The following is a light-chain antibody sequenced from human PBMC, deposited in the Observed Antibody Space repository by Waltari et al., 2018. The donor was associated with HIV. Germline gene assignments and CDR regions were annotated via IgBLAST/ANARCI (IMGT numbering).Light chain of an antibody. CDR2: AAS. CDR1: QTISSN. Sequence: EIVMTQSPATLSVSPGERATLSCRASQTISSNLAWYQHKPGQSPRLLIYAASTRATGLPARFSASGSGTEFTLTISSLQSEDFAVYYCQHYSHWPLMYNFGQGTKLAIK. J-gene: IGKJ2*01. V-gene: IGKV3-15*01. CDR3: QHYSHWPLMYN.